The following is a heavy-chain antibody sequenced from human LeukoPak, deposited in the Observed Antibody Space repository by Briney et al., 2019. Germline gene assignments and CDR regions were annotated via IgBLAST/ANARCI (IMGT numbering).Heavy chain of an antibody. J-gene: IGHJ4*02. Sequence: SETLSLTCTVSGGSISSHYWSWIRQPPGKGLEWIGYIYYSGSTNYTPSLKSRVTISVDTSKNQFSLKLSSVTAADTAVYYCARAAGSVVGQLAYWGQGTLVTVSS. CDR2: IYYSGST. CDR3: ARAAGSVVGQLAY. V-gene: IGHV4-59*11. D-gene: IGHD6-6*01. CDR1: GGSISSHY.